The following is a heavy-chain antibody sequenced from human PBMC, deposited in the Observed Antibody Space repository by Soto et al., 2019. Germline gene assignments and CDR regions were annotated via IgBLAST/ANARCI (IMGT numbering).Heavy chain of an antibody. CDR3: ARIPASGIVHDFDF. V-gene: IGHV1-18*01. D-gene: IGHD6-13*01. CDR2: ISAHSGNT. CDR1: GYTFTSYA. J-gene: IGHJ4*02. Sequence: QVQLVQSEGEVKKPGASVKISCRASGYTFTSYAINWVRQAPGQGLEWMGWISAHSGNTNYAQKVQGRVTMTTDTSTSTAYMELRILRSAATAISYFARIPASGIVHDFDFGGQGTLVTVSS.